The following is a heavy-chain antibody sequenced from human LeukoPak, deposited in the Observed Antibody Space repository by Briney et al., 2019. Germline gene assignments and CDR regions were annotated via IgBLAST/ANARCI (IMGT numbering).Heavy chain of an antibody. CDR2: IYYSGGT. Sequence: SETLSLTCTVSGGSISSYYWSWIRQPPGKGLEWIGYIYYSGGTNYNPSLKSRVTISVDTSKNQFSLKLSSVTAADTAVYYCARREVMYSSSWNDYWGQGTLVTVSS. CDR1: GGSISSYY. V-gene: IGHV4-59*01. J-gene: IGHJ4*02. D-gene: IGHD6-13*01. CDR3: ARREVMYSSSWNDY.